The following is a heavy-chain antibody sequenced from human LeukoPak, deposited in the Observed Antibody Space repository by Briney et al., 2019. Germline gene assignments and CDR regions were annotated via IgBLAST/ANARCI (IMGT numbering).Heavy chain of an antibody. Sequence: GGSLRLSCAASGFIFSGYWMHWVRQAPGKGLEWVAVISIDGNNKYYGDSVKGRFTISRDNSKNTLYLQINSLRPEDTAVYYCAKDQSQWGQGTLVIVSS. CDR1: GFIFSGYW. J-gene: IGHJ4*02. CDR3: AKDQSQ. V-gene: IGHV3-30*18. CDR2: ISIDGNNK.